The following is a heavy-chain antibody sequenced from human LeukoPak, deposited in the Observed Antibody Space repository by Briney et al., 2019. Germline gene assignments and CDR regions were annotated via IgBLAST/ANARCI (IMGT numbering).Heavy chain of an antibody. Sequence: GRSLRLSCAASGFTVNNYGVHWVRQAPGKGPEWVAVMYSDGSTTFYGDSVKGRFTISRDNTKNTLFLQMNSLRADDTAVYYCARLVVTGIDYWGQGALVTVSS. V-gene: IGHV3-30*12. CDR3: ARLVVTGIDY. CDR2: MYSDGSTT. J-gene: IGHJ4*02. CDR1: GFTVNNYG. D-gene: IGHD2-21*02.